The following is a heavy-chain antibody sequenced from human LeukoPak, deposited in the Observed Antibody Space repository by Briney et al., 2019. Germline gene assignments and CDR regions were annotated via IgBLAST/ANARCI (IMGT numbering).Heavy chain of an antibody. CDR3: VNSGFDP. J-gene: IGHJ5*02. V-gene: IGHV3-30*18. Sequence: GGSLRLSCAASGFTFSSYGMHWVRQAPGKGLEWVAVISYDGSNKYYADSVKGRFTISRDNSKNTLYLQMNRLRAEETAVYYCVNSGFDPWGQGTLVTVSS. CDR1: GFTFSSYG. D-gene: IGHD3-10*01. CDR2: ISYDGSNK.